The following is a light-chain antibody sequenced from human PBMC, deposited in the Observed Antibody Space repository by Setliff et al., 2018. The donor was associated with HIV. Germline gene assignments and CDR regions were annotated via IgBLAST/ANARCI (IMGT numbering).Light chain of an antibody. CDR2: DVS. CDR3: GSYTSGSTLGV. CDR1: SSDIGRYNY. V-gene: IGLV2-14*03. Sequence: QSALTQPASVSGSPGQSITISCTGTSSDIGRYNYVSWYQQYPGKGPTLVIFDVSERPSGVSNRFSGSKSANTASLTISGLRAEDEADYYCGSYTSGSTLGVFGTGTKVTVL. J-gene: IGLJ1*01.